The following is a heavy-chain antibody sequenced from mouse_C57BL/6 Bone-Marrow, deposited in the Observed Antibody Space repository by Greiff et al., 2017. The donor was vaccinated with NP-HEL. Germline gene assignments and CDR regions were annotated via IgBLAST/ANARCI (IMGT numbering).Heavy chain of an antibody. V-gene: IGHV1-81*01. CDR1: GYTFTSYG. CDR2: IYPRSGNT. CDR3: ARDYYGRGDV. Sequence: QVHVKQSGAELARPGASVKLSCKASGYTFTSYGISWVKQRTGQGLEWIGEIYPRSGNTYYNEKFKGKATLTADKSSSTAYMELRSLTSEDSAVYFCARDYYGRGDVWGTGTTVTVSS. D-gene: IGHD1-1*01. J-gene: IGHJ1*03.